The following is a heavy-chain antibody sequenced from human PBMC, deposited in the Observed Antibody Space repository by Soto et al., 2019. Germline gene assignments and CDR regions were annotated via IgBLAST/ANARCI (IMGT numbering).Heavy chain of an antibody. CDR1: GYTFTSYG. CDR3: ARRRNVGYYDIVTGYLSWVGMDV. V-gene: IGHV1-18*01. J-gene: IGHJ6*02. D-gene: IGHD3-9*01. Sequence: GASVKVSCKASGYTFTSYGISWVRQAPGQGLEWMGWISAYNGNTNYAQKLQGRVTMTTDTSTSTAYMELRSLRSDDTAVYYCARRRNVGYYDIVTGYLSWVGMDVWG. CDR2: ISAYNGNT.